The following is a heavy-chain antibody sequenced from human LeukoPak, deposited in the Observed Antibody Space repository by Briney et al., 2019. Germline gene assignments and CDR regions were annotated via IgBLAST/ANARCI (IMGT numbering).Heavy chain of an antibody. J-gene: IGHJ4*02. V-gene: IGHV3-66*01. Sequence: PGGSLRLSCAASGFTVSSNYMSWVRQAPGKGLEWVSVIYSGGSTYYADSVKGRFTISRDNSKNTLYLQMNSLRAEDTAVYYCARESAGARKEDLFSLHGLDYWGQGTLVTAS. CDR1: GFTVSSNY. CDR3: ARESAGARKEDLFSLHGLDY. D-gene: IGHD1-26*01. CDR2: IYSGGST.